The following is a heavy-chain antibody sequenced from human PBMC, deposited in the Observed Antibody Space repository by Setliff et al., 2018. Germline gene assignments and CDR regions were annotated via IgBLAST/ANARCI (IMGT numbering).Heavy chain of an antibody. CDR3: ARGKGTWVLLRWFDP. J-gene: IGHJ5*02. D-gene: IGHD3-10*01. Sequence: SETLSLTCAVYGGSFSGYYWSWFRQPPGKGLEWIGEINHSGSTNYNPSLKSRVTISVDTAKNQFSLKLSSVTAADTAVYYCARGKGTWVLLRWFDPWGQGTLVTVSS. CDR1: GGSFSGYY. CDR2: INHSGST. V-gene: IGHV4-34*01.